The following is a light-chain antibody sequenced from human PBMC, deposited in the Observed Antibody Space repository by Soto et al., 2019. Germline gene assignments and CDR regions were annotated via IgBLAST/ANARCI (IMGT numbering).Light chain of an antibody. Sequence: QSVLTQPASVSGSPGQSITLSCTGTSRDIGGYNYVSWYQQHPGKAPKLIIYDVTHRPSGVANRFSGSKSGNTASLTISGLQADDEPDYYCSSYTTSTTLGVAFGGGTKVTVL. CDR1: SRDIGGYNY. CDR3: SSYTTSTTLGVA. V-gene: IGLV2-14*03. CDR2: DVT. J-gene: IGLJ2*01.